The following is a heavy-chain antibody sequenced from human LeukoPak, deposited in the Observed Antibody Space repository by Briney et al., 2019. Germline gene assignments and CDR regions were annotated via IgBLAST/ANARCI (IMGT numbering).Heavy chain of an antibody. CDR1: GFPFSEYS. D-gene: IGHD3-10*01. CDR2: ISGGGTAI. J-gene: IGHJ6*02. Sequence: PGGSLRLSCAASGFPFSEYSMNWVRQAPGRGLEWLSYISGGGTAIYYADSVKGRFTISRDNAKNSVSLQMNSLRAEDTAVYYCARDLEYGSGTYYYYGMDVWGQGTTVTVSS. V-gene: IGHV3-48*01. CDR3: ARDLEYGSGTYYYYGMDV.